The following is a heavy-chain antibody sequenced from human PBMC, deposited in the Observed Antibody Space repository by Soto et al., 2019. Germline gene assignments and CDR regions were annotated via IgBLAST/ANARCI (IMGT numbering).Heavy chain of an antibody. V-gene: IGHV3-23*01. CDR1: GFTFNNYA. D-gene: IGHD3-10*01. CDR3: AKGRGGSGSLTPRVDF. CDR2: ISGGGDTT. J-gene: IGHJ4*02. Sequence: GGSLRLSCAASGFTFNNYAMTWVRQAPGKGLEWVSAISGGGDTTSYADSVKGRFTVSRDGSKNKLYLQMSSLRAEDTALYYCAKGRGGSGSLTPRVDFWGQGT.